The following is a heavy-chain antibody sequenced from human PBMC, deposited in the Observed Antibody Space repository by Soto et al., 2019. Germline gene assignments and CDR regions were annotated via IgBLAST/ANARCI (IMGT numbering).Heavy chain of an antibody. V-gene: IGHV1-46*01. CDR3: ARDQSFDRNYYYGIDV. J-gene: IGHJ6*02. Sequence: ASVKVSCKTAGYTFANFYLHWVRQAPGQGLEWMGLINPGDGTTKYAHKFQGRVTMTRDTSTSTVYMDVSSLRSEDTAVYYCARDQSFDRNYYYGIDVWGQGTTVTVSS. CDR2: INPGDGTT. CDR1: GYTFANFY.